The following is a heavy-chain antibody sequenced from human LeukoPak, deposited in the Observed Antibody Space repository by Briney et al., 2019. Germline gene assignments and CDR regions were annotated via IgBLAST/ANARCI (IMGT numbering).Heavy chain of an antibody. D-gene: IGHD6-13*01. V-gene: IGHV4-39*07. CDR1: GGSISSSNYY. CDR3: ASRDIAAAGTGEYFQH. CDR2: IYYSGTT. J-gene: IGHJ1*01. Sequence: SETLSLTCTVSGGSISSSNYYWGWIRQPPGKGLEWIGSIYYSGTTHYNPSLKSRVTISVDTSKNQFSLKLSSVTAADTAVYYCASRDIAAAGTGEYFQHWGQGTLVTVSS.